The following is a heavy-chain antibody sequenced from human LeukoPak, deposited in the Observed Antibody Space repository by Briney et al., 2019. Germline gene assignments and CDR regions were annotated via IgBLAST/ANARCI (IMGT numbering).Heavy chain of an antibody. V-gene: IGHV3-48*02. CDR1: GFIFSSHS. CDR3: ARDAGMDSGYRTPSGKNGMDV. D-gene: IGHD5-12*01. Sequence: GGSLRLSCAASGFIFSSHSMNWVRQAPGKGLEWVSYISSRSSTIYHADSVKGRFTISRDNAKNSLYLQMNSLRDEDTAVYYCARDAGMDSGYRTPSGKNGMDVWGQGTTVTVSS. J-gene: IGHJ6*02. CDR2: ISSRSSTI.